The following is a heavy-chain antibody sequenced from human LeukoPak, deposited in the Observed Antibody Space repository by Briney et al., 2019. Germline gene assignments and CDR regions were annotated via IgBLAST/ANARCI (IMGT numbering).Heavy chain of an antibody. V-gene: IGHV3-74*01. Sequence: GGSLRLSCAASGFTFSTYWMHWVRQTPGEGLVWVSRINPDGTTTSYADSVKGRFTISRDNAKDTVYLQMNSLRAEDTAVYYCARVSIGWYSFDYWGQGTLVTVSS. CDR3: ARVSIGWYSFDY. CDR1: GFTFSTYW. CDR2: INPDGTTT. D-gene: IGHD6-19*01. J-gene: IGHJ4*02.